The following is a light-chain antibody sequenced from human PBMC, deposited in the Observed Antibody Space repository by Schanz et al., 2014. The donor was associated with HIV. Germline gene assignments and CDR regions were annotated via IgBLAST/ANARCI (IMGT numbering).Light chain of an antibody. J-gene: IGLJ1*01. CDR3: CSYTTTSTYV. CDR1: SSDVGGYNY. V-gene: IGLV2-14*03. Sequence: QSALTQPASVSGTPGQSITISCTGSSSDVGGYNYVSWYQQHPDKAPKLMIYDVTKRPSGVPDRFSGSKSGNTASLTISGLQAEDEADYYCCSYTTTSTYVFGAGTKLTVL. CDR2: DVT.